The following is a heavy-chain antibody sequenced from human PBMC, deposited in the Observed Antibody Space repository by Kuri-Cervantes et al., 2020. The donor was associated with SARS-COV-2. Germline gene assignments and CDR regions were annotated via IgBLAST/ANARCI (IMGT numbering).Heavy chain of an antibody. V-gene: IGHV4-38-2*01. CDR2: IYHSGST. D-gene: IGHD3-22*01. Sequence: SETLSLTCAVSDYSISSGYLWGWIRQPPGKGLEWIGTIYHSGSTNYNPSLKSRVTVSVDTSKNQFSLKLSSVTAADTAVYYCARREGSYYDSSGYYLFDYWGQGTLVTVSS. CDR3: ARREGSYYDSSGYYLFDY. CDR1: DYSISSGYL. J-gene: IGHJ4*02.